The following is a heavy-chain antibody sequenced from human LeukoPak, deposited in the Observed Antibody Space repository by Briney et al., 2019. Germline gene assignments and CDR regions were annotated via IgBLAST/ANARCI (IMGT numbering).Heavy chain of an antibody. CDR1: GFTFSGSA. CDR2: ISIGGDYT. D-gene: IGHD3-22*01. Sequence: GGSLRLSCAASGFTFSGSAMSWVRQAPGKGLEWVSGISIGGDYTYYADSVKGRFTISRDNSKNTLSLQMSNLRAEDTAVYYCARDDYYDSSGLDYWGQGTLVTVSS. CDR3: ARDDYYDSSGLDY. J-gene: IGHJ4*02. V-gene: IGHV3-23*01.